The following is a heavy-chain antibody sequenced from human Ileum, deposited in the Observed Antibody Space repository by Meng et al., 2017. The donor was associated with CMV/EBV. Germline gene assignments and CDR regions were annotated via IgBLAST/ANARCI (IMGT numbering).Heavy chain of an antibody. CDR1: GDAFTGDY. V-gene: IGHV1-2*02. CDR2: INTDTGGA. D-gene: IGHD1/OR15-1a*01. Sequence: ASVKVSCKASGDAFTGDYIHWVRQAPGQGLEWMGWINTDTGGANLAQRHQGRVWMTRETAIKTVYMEMTSMRPSDTALYFCACSSREHSTFYYNGMDVWGQGTTVTVSS. CDR3: ACSSREHSTFYYNGMDV. J-gene: IGHJ6*02.